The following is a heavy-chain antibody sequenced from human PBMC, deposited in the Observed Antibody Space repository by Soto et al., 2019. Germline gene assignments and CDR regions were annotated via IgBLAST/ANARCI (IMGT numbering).Heavy chain of an antibody. CDR1: GFTFSSYG. D-gene: IGHD3-22*01. V-gene: IGHV3-30*18. Sequence: PGGSLRLSCAASGFTFSSYGMHWVRQAPGKGLEWVAVISYDGSNKYYADSVKGRFTISRDNSKNTLYLQMNSLRAEDTAVYYCAKDSGDSSGYYSPGIDYWGQGT. CDR3: AKDSGDSSGYYSPGIDY. CDR2: ISYDGSNK. J-gene: IGHJ4*02.